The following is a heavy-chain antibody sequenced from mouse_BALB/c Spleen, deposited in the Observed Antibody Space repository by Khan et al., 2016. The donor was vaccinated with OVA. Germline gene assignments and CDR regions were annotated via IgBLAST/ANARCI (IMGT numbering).Heavy chain of an antibody. CDR1: GYTFTDYN. J-gene: IGHJ3*01. Sequence: EVQLQQSGPELVKPGASVKISCKASGYTFTDYNMHWVKQSHGKSLEWIGYIYPYNGGTGYDQKFKNKATLTVDNSSSTAYMELRSLTSEDSAVYYCARGDYGSSDWFAYWGQGTLVTVSA. V-gene: IGHV1S29*02. CDR3: ARGDYGSSDWFAY. D-gene: IGHD1-1*01. CDR2: IYPYNGGT.